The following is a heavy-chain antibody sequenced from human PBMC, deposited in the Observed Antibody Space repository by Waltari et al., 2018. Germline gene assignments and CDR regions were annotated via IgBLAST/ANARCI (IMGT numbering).Heavy chain of an antibody. V-gene: IGHV3-23*01. CDR1: GFPFRTFA. CDR3: AKDYYGSGSYPDY. Sequence: EVQLLESGGGLVQPGGSLTLSCAASGFPFRTFAMTWVRRAPGKGLEWVSTMSDGGGSTYYPDSGKGRFTIARENTRNTLYLQMDSLRAEDTAQYYCAKDYYGSGSYPDYWGQGTPVTVSS. D-gene: IGHD3-10*01. J-gene: IGHJ4*02. CDR2: MSDGGGST.